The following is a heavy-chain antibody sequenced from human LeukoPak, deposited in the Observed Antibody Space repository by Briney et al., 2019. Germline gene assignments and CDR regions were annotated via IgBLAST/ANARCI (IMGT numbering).Heavy chain of an antibody. CDR1: GGSISSSSYY. Sequence: SETLSLTCTVSGGSISSSSYYWGWIRQPPGKGLEWIGSIYYSGSTYYNPSLKSRVTISVDTSKSQFSLKLSSVTAADTAVYYCARQGVYCSGGSCYSPWFDPWGQGTLVTVSS. V-gene: IGHV4-39*01. CDR3: ARQGVYCSGGSCYSPWFDP. CDR2: IYYSGST. J-gene: IGHJ5*02. D-gene: IGHD2-15*01.